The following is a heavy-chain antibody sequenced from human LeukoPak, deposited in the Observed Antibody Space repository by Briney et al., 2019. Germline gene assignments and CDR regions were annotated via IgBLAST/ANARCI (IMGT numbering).Heavy chain of an antibody. CDR3: ASIGLQLREIDY. CDR2: INSDGSST. Sequence: GGSLRLSCAASGFTFSSYWMHWVRQAPGKGLVWVSRINSDGSSTSYADSVKGRFTISRDNAKNTLYLQMNSLRAEDTAVYYCASIGLQLREIDYWGQGTLVTVSS. V-gene: IGHV3-74*01. D-gene: IGHD1-1*01. J-gene: IGHJ4*02. CDR1: GFTFSSYW.